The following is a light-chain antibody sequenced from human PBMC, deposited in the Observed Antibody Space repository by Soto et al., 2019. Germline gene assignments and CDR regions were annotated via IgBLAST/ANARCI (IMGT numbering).Light chain of an antibody. CDR2: DAS. CDR3: QQYETFSGT. Sequence: DIQMTQSPSTLSASVGDRVTITCRALQSIDSRLAWYQQKPGKAPKVLIYDASALPRGVPSRFSGSGSGTKFTLTIASLQPDDFATYYCQQYETFSGTFGPGTKVDIK. CDR1: QSIDSR. V-gene: IGKV1-5*01. J-gene: IGKJ1*01.